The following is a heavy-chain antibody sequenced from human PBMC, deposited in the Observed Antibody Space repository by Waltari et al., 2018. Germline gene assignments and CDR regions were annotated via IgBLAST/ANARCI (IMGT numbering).Heavy chain of an antibody. Sequence: QVQLVQSGAEVKKPGSSVKVSCKASGGTFSSYAIRWVRQAPGQGLEWMGGIIPIFGTANYAQKFQGRVTITTDESTSTAYMELSSLRSEDTAVYYCARDRGQQLVLGYFDYWGQGTLVTVSS. D-gene: IGHD6-13*01. J-gene: IGHJ4*02. V-gene: IGHV1-69*05. CDR3: ARDRGQQLVLGYFDY. CDR1: GGTFSSYA. CDR2: IIPIFGTA.